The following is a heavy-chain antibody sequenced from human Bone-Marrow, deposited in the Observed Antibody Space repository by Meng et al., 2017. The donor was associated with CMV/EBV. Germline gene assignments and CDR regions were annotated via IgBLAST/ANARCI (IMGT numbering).Heavy chain of an antibody. V-gene: IGHV3-30*04. CDR2: ISYDGSNK. D-gene: IGHD3-22*01. CDR3: ARDYTGVTMIVVVIPSDYYYGMDV. CDR1: GFTFSSYA. J-gene: IGHJ6*01. Sequence: GESLKISCAASGFTFSSYAMHWVRQAPGKGLERVAVISYDGSNKYYADSVKGRFTISRDNSKNTLYLQMNSLRAEDTAVYYCARDYTGVTMIVVVIPSDYYYGMDVWGQGTMVTGSS.